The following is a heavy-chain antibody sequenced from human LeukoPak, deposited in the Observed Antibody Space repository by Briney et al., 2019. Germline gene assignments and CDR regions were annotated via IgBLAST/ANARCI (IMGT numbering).Heavy chain of an antibody. CDR2: IYSGGST. Sequence: GGSLRLSCAASGFTVSSNYMSWVRQAPGKGLEWVSVIYSGGSTYYADSVKGRFTISRDNSKNTLYLQMNSLRAEDTAVYYCARDPRELLWFGYFDYWGQGALVTVSS. CDR1: GFTVSSNY. J-gene: IGHJ4*02. CDR3: ARDPRELLWFGYFDY. D-gene: IGHD3-10*01. V-gene: IGHV3-53*01.